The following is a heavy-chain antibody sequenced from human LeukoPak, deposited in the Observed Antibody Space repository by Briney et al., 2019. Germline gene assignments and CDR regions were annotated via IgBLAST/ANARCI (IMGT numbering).Heavy chain of an antibody. Sequence: SETLSLTCTVSGGSVYSSTYCWGWIRQPPGKGLEWIGSIYYSGSTYYNPSLNSRVTISLDTSKSQFSLRLTSVTAADTAVYYCARYTSSLHGGFQRWGQGTLVTVSS. J-gene: IGHJ1*01. CDR1: GGSVYSSTYC. D-gene: IGHD6-13*01. V-gene: IGHV4-39*07. CDR3: ARYTSSLHGGFQR. CDR2: IYYSGST.